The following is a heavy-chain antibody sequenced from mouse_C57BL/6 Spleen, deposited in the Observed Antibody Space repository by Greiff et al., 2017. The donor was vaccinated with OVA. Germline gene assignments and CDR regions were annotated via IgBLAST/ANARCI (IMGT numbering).Heavy chain of an antibody. V-gene: IGHV1-50*01. D-gene: IGHD2-5*01. J-gene: IGHJ2*01. CDR3: ARRGTYYSNYY. Sequence: VQLQQPGAELVKPGASVKLSCKASGYTFTSYWMQWVKQRPGQGLEWIGEIDPSDSYTNYNQKFKGKATLTVYTSSSTAYMQLSSLTSEDSAVDYCARRGTYYSNYYWGQGTTLTVSS. CDR2: IDPSDSYT. CDR1: GYTFTSYW.